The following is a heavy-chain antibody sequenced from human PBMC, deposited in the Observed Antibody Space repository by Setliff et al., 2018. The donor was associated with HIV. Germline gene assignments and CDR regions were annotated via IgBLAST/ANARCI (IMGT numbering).Heavy chain of an antibody. J-gene: IGHJ4*02. V-gene: IGHV1-18*01. CDR2: ISAYNGNT. CDR3: AGAVVRGVIPTN. CDR1: GYTFTSYG. D-gene: IGHD3-10*01. Sequence: ASVMVSCKASGYTFTSYGISWGRHDPGQGLEWRGWISAYNGNTNYAQKLQGRVTMTTDTSTSTAYMELRSMRSDDKAVYYCAGAVVRGVIPTNWGQGTLVTVST.